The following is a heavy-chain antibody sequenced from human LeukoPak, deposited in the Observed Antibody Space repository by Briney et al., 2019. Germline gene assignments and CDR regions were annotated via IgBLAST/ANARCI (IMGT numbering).Heavy chain of an antibody. Sequence: PGGSLRLSCTVSGFTFGDYAMSWVRQAPGKGLEWVSVISGSGGSTNYADSVKGRFTISRDNSKNTLYLQMNSLRAEDTAVYYCGVYSSSWHDYWGQGTLVTVSS. V-gene: IGHV3-23*01. CDR1: GFTFGDYA. D-gene: IGHD6-13*01. CDR3: GVYSSSWHDY. CDR2: ISGSGGST. J-gene: IGHJ4*02.